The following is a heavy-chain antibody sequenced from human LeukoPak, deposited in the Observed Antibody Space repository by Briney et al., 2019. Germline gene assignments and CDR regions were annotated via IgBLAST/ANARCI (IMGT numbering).Heavy chain of an antibody. CDR1: GYSFTSYD. Sequence: AAVKVSCTASGYSFTSYDFNWVWHGTGQGLEWVGWMNLSSGNTGYAQKFQGRVTMARSTSISTGYMELSSLRSEDTAVYYCARGSRGVYSSSWYDYYYYHMDVWGKGTTVTVS. CDR2: MNLSSGNT. D-gene: IGHD6-13*01. CDR3: ARGSRGVYSSSWYDYYYYHMDV. V-gene: IGHV1-8*01. J-gene: IGHJ6*03.